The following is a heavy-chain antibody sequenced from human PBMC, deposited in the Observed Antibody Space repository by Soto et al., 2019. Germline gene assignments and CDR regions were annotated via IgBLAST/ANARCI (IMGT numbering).Heavy chain of an antibody. CDR1: GGSISSYY. D-gene: IGHD6-13*01. CDR3: AREGVSSSWYYYYGLDV. CDR2: ISYSGST. Sequence: PSETLSLTCAVSGGSISSYYWSWIRQPPGKGLEWIGYISYSGSTNYNPSLKSRVTISVDTSKNQFSLKLSSVTAADTAVYYCAREGVSSSWYYYYGLDVWGQGTTVTVSS. V-gene: IGHV4-59*01. J-gene: IGHJ6*02.